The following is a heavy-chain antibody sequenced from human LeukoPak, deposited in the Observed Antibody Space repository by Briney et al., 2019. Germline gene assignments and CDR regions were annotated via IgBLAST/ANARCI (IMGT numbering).Heavy chain of an antibody. Sequence: ASVKVSCKASGYTFTSYGISWVRQAPGQGLEWMGWISAYNGNTNYAQKLQGRVTMTTDTSTSTAYMELRSLRSDDTALYYCARHLYYDSSGYAPDYWGQGTLVTVSS. J-gene: IGHJ4*02. V-gene: IGHV1-18*01. CDR3: ARHLYYDSSGYAPDY. CDR1: GYTFTSYG. CDR2: ISAYNGNT. D-gene: IGHD3-22*01.